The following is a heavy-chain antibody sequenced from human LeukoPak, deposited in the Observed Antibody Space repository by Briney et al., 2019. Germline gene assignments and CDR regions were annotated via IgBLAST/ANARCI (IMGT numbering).Heavy chain of an antibody. CDR2: IKPDGSAQ. CDR3: ANGGTYSSGP. D-gene: IGHD3-22*01. CDR1: GFTFSSYG. V-gene: IGHV3-7*01. Sequence: GGSLRLSCAASGFTFSSYGMHWVRQAPGKGLEWVATIKPDGSAQYYVDSVKGRFTISSDNAKNSLFLQINSLRAEDTAVYYCANGGTYSSGPWGQGTLVTVSS. J-gene: IGHJ5*02.